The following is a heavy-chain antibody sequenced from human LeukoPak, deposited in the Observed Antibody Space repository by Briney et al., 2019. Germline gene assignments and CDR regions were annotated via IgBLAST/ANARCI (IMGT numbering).Heavy chain of an antibody. V-gene: IGHV3-23*01. CDR2: ISGSGGST. D-gene: IGHD6-13*01. CDR3: TTPIAAINLYYYYMDV. CDR1: GFTFSSYA. Sequence: GGSLRLSCAASGFTFSSYAMSWVRQAPGKGLEWVSAISGSGGSTYYADSVKGRFTISRDDSKNTAYLQMNSLKTEDTAVYYCTTPIAAINLYYYYMDVWGKGTTVTVSS. J-gene: IGHJ6*03.